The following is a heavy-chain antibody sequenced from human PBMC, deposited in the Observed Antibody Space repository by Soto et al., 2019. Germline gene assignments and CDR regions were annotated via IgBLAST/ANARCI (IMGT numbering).Heavy chain of an antibody. CDR2: IIPTFGRT. J-gene: IGHJ6*02. D-gene: IGHD3-10*02. CDR3: ARDPLSSFAMDV. V-gene: IGHV1-69*13. CDR1: GDTFSSYA. Sequence: SVKVSCKASGDTFSSYAISWVRQAPGKGLEWMGKIIPTFGRTNYAQKVQGRLTISADDSTSTAYMELTSLESDDTAVYDCARDPLSSFAMDVWGQGTTVTVSS.